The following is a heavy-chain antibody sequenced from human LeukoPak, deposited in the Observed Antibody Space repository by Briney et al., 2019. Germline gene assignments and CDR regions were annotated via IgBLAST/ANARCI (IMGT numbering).Heavy chain of an antibody. Sequence: GGSLRLSCAASGFTFSDYYMSWIRQAPGKGLEWVSYISSSGSTIYYADSVKGRFTISRDNAKNSLYLQMNSLRAGDTAVYYCAREVRSLAFDIWGQGTMVTVSS. J-gene: IGHJ3*02. V-gene: IGHV3-11*01. CDR3: AREVRSLAFDI. CDR1: GFTFSDYY. CDR2: ISSSGSTI.